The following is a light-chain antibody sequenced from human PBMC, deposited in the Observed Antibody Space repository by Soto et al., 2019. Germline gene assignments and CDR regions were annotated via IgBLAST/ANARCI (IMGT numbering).Light chain of an antibody. J-gene: IGLJ2*01. CDR3: CSYAGGASVV. CDR2: EDI. Sequence: QSVLTQPASVSGSPGQSITISCTGTISDVGRYNLVSWYQQHPDKAPKLIIYEDIERPSGVSHRFSGSTSGNTASLTISGLQTEDEAQYFCCSYAGGASVVFGGGTKLTVL. V-gene: IGLV2-23*01. CDR1: ISDVGRYNL.